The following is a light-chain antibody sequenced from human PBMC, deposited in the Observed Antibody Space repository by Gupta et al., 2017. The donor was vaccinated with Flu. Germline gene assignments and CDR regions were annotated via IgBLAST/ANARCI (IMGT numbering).Light chain of an antibody. J-gene: IGKJ4*01. V-gene: IGKV3-11*01. Sequence: ELVLTQSPATLSLSPGERATLSCRASQSVSSYLAWYQQKPGQAPRLLIYDASNRATGIPARFSGSGSGTDFTLTISSLEPEDFAVYYCQQRSNWPLLTVGGGTKVKIK. CDR3: QQRSNWPLLT. CDR1: QSVSSY. CDR2: DAS.